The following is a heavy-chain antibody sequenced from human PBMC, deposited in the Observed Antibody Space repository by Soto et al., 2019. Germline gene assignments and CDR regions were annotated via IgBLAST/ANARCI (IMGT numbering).Heavy chain of an antibody. V-gene: IGHV3-48*03. CDR2: ISDDGASI. Sequence: PGGSLLISCEASVFSFSIFAMTWVGQAPGRGLEWVSYISDDGASIYYADSLKGRFTISRDNAKNSLSLQMNNLRAEDTAVYYCARENSVQAWLHHFDHWGLGTMVTVSS. D-gene: IGHD5-18*01. CDR1: VFSFSIFA. J-gene: IGHJ4*02. CDR3: ARENSVQAWLHHFDH.